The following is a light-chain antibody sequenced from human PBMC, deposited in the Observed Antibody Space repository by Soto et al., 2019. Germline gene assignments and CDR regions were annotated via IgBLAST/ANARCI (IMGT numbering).Light chain of an antibody. J-gene: IGKJ5*01. Sequence: EIVLTQSPGTLSLSPGERATLSCRASQSFSNNYLAWYQQKPGQAPRLLIYGASSRATGIPDRFSGSGSGTEFTLTISSLQPDDFATYYCQQYNSYPITFGQGTRLEIK. CDR3: QQYNSYPIT. CDR1: QSFSNNY. V-gene: IGKV3-20*01. CDR2: GAS.